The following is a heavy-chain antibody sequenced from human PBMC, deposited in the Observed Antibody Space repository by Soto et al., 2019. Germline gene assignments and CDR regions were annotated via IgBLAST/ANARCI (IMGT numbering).Heavy chain of an antibody. CDR3: AKGRHPDGRWPFYR. CDR2: IYGGGGGET. CDR1: GFAFSSYT. V-gene: IGHV3-23*04. D-gene: IGHD2-8*01. J-gene: IGHJ5*02. Sequence: EVQLVESGGGLIQPGGSLRLSCAASGFAFSSYTMSWVRQVPGKGLEWVSGIYGGGGGETLYARSVRGRFTISRDSSNSIVYLQMSSLRVEDTGVYYCAKGRHPDGRWPFYRWCRVTLVIVSS.